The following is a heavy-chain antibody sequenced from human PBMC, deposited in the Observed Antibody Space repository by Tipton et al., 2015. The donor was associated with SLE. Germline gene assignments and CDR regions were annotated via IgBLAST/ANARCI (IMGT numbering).Heavy chain of an antibody. CDR2: IYSGGST. J-gene: IGHJ4*02. CDR1: GGSFSGYY. D-gene: IGHD6-19*01. V-gene: IGHV3-53*05. CDR3: AKDLAEQWLVLDY. Sequence: GSLRLSCAVYGGSFSGYYWSWIRQPPGKGLEWVSVIYSGGSTYYSDSVKGRFTISRDNSKNTLYLQMNSLRAEDTAVYYCAKDLAEQWLVLDYWGQGTLVTVAS.